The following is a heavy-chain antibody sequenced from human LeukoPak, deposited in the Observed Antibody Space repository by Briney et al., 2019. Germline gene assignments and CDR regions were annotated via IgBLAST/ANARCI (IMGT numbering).Heavy chain of an antibody. J-gene: IGHJ4*02. Sequence: GGSLRLFCTASGFNFGDYAMSWVRQAPGKGLEWIGFITSKAYGGAPEYAASVEGRFTISRDDSKSIGYLQMNSLKTDDTAVYYCTSDKDRVTAGNGGQGTLVTVSS. D-gene: IGHD1-1*01. CDR1: GFNFGDYA. CDR2: ITSKAYGGAP. V-gene: IGHV3-49*04. CDR3: TSDKDRVTAGN.